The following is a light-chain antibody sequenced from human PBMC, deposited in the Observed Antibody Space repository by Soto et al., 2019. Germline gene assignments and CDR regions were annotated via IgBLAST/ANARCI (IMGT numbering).Light chain of an antibody. Sequence: QSVRTQPPSVSAAPGQKATISCSGSSSNIGGNSVSWYQQLPGTAPKLLIYDDNKRPSGIPDRFSGSKSGTSATLGITGFQTGDEADYYCGSWDSSLSAYVFGTGTKVTV. J-gene: IGLJ1*01. V-gene: IGLV1-51*01. CDR3: GSWDSSLSAYV. CDR2: DDN. CDR1: SSNIGGNS.